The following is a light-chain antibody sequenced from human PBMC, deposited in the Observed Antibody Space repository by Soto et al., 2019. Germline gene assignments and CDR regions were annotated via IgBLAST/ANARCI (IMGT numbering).Light chain of an antibody. J-gene: IGKJ1*01. CDR2: GAS. CDR3: QQSYSKPPT. CDR1: QSVSSN. Sequence: EIVMTQSPATLSVSPGERATLSCRASQSVSSNLAWYQQKPGQAPRLLIYGASTRSTDIPPRFSGSGSGTAFILTISRLQSEDFATYYCQQSYSKPPTFGQGTKVDIK. V-gene: IGKV3-15*01.